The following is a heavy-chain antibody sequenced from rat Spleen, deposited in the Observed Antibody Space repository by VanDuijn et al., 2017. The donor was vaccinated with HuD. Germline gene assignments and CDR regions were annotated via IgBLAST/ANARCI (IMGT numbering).Heavy chain of an antibody. Sequence: EVQLVESGGGLVQPGRSLKLSCAASGFTFSDYYMAWVRQAPTKGLEWVASINYEGRGTYYEDSVKGRFTISRDNSKSTLYLQMNSLRSEDTATYYCTRGRVYRFDYWGQGVMVTVSS. J-gene: IGHJ2*01. CDR1: GFTFSDYY. CDR2: INYEGRGT. D-gene: IGHD1-4*01. V-gene: IGHV5-22*01. CDR3: TRGRVYRFDY.